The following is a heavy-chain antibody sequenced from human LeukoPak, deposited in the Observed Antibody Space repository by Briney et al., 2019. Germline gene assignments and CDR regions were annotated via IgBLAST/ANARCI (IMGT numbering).Heavy chain of an antibody. CDR3: ARDRSYPQHYYYYGMDV. V-gene: IGHV4-59*01. Sequence: KPSETLSLTCTVSGGSISSYHWSWIRQPPGKGLEWIGYIYYSGSTNYNPSLKSRVTISVDTSKNQFSLKLSSVTAADTAVYYCARDRSYPQHYYYYGMDVWGQGTTVTVSS. J-gene: IGHJ6*02. CDR2: IYYSGST. CDR1: GGSISSYH. D-gene: IGHD1-26*01.